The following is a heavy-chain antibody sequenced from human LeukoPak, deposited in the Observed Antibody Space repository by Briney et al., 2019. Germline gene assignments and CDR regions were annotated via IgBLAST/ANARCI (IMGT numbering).Heavy chain of an antibody. Sequence: ASVKVSCKASEYTFTGYYIQWVRQAPGQGLEWMGWINPRSGGTNYAQKFQGRVTMTRDTSISTAYMELSSLRSDDTAVYYCARDRAVVVPAAVYIHNWFDPWGQGTLVTVSS. CDR2: INPRSGGT. J-gene: IGHJ5*02. D-gene: IGHD2-2*01. V-gene: IGHV1-2*02. CDR3: ARDRAVVVPAAVYIHNWFDP. CDR1: EYTFTGYY.